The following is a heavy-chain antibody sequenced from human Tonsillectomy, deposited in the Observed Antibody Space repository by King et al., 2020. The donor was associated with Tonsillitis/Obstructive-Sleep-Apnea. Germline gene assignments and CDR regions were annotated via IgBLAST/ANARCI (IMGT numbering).Heavy chain of an antibody. CDR1: GFTFSSYA. CDR3: ARTQGGDDIVLVAEQQTLNDAFDI. D-gene: IGHD2-8*02. Sequence: VQLVESGGGVVQPGRSLRLSFAASGFTFSSYAMHWVRQAPGKGLEWVAVISYDGSNKYYADSVKGRFTISRDNSKNTLYLKMNSLGAEDTAVYYCARTQGGDDIVLVAEQQTLNDAFDIWGQGTMVTVSS. CDR2: ISYDGSNK. V-gene: IGHV3-30*01. J-gene: IGHJ3*02.